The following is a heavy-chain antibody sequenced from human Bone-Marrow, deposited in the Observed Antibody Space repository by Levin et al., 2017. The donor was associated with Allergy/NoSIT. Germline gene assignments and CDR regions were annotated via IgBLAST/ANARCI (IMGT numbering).Heavy chain of an antibody. CDR3: ARVILGSYYLRGDYYYDGVDV. CDR2: ISTNRGNT. CDR1: DDSFSSHD. D-gene: IGHD3-10*01. Sequence: GASVKVSCKASDDSFSSHDVSWVRQAPGQGLEWMAWISTNRGNTVYAQQFQGRLTLTTDTSTSTSFMELGSLASDDTAVYYCARVILGSYYLRGDYYYDGVDVWGQGTTVTVSS. V-gene: IGHV1-18*01. J-gene: IGHJ6*02.